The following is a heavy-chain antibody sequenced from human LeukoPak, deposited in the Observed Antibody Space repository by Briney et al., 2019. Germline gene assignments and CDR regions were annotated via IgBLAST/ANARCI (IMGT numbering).Heavy chain of an antibody. J-gene: IGHJ5*02. D-gene: IGHD2-2*01. V-gene: IGHV4-59*01. CDR2: IYYSGST. Sequence: SETLSLTCTVSGGSISSYYWSWIRQPPGKGLEWIGYIYYSGSTKYNPSLKSRVTISVDTSKNQFSLKVSSVTAADTAVYYCAKGGASSQWFDLWGQGTLVTVSS. CDR3: AKGGASSQWFDL. CDR1: GGSISSYY.